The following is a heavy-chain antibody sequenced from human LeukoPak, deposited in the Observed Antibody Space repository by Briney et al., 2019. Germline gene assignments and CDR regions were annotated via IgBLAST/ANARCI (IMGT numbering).Heavy chain of an antibody. D-gene: IGHD6-19*01. V-gene: IGHV4-34*01. CDR2: INHSGST. CDR3: ARGVIRAVAVLGY. Sequence: SETLSLTCAVYGGSFSGFYWSWIRQPPGKGLEWIGEINHSGSTNYNPSLKSRVTISVDTSKNQFSVKLRSVTAADTAMYYCARGVIRAVAVLGYWGQGTLVTVSS. J-gene: IGHJ4*02. CDR1: GGSFSGFY.